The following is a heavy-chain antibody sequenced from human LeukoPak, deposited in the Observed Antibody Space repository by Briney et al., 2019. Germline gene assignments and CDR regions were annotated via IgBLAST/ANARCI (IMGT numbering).Heavy chain of an antibody. V-gene: IGHV3-23*01. CDR3: ARDSGSGGP. J-gene: IGHJ5*02. CDR1: GFTFSSYA. Sequence: GGSLRLSCAASGFTFSSYAMSWVRQAPGKGLEWVSAISGSGGSTYYADSVKGRFTLFRDDAKNSVYLQMNSLRVEDTAVYYCARDSGSGGPWGQGTPVTVSS. D-gene: IGHD6-19*01. CDR2: ISGSGGST.